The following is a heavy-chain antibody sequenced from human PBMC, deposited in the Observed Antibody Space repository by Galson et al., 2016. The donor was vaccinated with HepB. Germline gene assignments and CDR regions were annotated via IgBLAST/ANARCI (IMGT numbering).Heavy chain of an antibody. V-gene: IGHV3-30*18. J-gene: IGHJ4*02. CDR3: AKDLWRRGFLDH. CDR1: GFAFNNHD. D-gene: IGHD2-21*01. Sequence: SLRLSCAASGFAFNNHDMHWVRQAPGKGLEWVALISYDGSNEYYSDSVKGRFTISRDNSKNTMSLQMNRVRLEDTAVYYRAKDLWRRGFLDHWGQGTLVTVSS. CDR2: ISYDGSNE.